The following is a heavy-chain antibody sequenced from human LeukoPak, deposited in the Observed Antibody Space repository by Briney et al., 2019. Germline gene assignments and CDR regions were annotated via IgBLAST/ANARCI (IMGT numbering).Heavy chain of an antibody. Sequence: ETLSLTRAVHGGSLSGSYWSSLRQPPPKGLEGVGEINHIGGTNYNPSLKSRVTISVDTSKNQFSLKLSSVTAADTAVYYCARVSGILTGYYYSDLWGQGTLVTVSS. CDR1: GGSLSGSY. J-gene: IGHJ4*02. D-gene: IGHD3-9*01. CDR2: INHIGGT. CDR3: ARVSGILTGYYYSDL. V-gene: IGHV4-34*01.